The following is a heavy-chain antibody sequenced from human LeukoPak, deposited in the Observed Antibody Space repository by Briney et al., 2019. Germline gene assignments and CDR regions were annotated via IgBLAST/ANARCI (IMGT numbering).Heavy chain of an antibody. D-gene: IGHD3-10*01. CDR3: AREALLVTMVRGVPEDAFDI. CDR2: IIPILGIA. Sequence: SVKVSCKASGGTFSSYAISWVRQAPGQGLEWMGRIIPILGIANYAQKFQGRVTITADKSTSTAYMELSSLRSEDTAVYYCAREALLVTMVRGVPEDAFDIWGQGTMVTVSS. V-gene: IGHV1-69*04. CDR1: GGTFSSYA. J-gene: IGHJ3*02.